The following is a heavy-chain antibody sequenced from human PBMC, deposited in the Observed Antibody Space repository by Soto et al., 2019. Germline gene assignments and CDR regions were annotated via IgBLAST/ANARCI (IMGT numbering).Heavy chain of an antibody. CDR1: GFSLITSGVT. J-gene: IGHJ5*01. CDR3: ARRLTSNSSYWFDS. V-gene: IGHV2-5*02. CDR2: IYWDDDE. D-gene: IGHD6-6*01. Sequence: QITLKESGPPLVKPTQTLTLTCTFSGFSLITSGVTVGWIRQPPGRALEGLALIYWDDDERYSPSLRSRLTITKDTSKNQVVLTVTDMDPVDTATYYCARRLTSNSSYWFDSWGQRALVTVSS.